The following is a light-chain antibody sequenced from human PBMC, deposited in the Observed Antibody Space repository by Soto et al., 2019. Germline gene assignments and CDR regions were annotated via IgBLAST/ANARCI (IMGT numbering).Light chain of an antibody. CDR1: SNDVGRYNL. V-gene: IGLV2-23*01. CDR2: EAT. J-gene: IGLJ2*01. Sequence: QSALTQPASVSGSPEQSITISCTGTSNDVGRYNLVPWYQQHPGKAPKVMIYEATKRPSGVSNRFSGSKSGNTASLTISGLQAEDEADYYCCAYAGSGNVVFGGGTMVTVL. CDR3: CAYAGSGNVV.